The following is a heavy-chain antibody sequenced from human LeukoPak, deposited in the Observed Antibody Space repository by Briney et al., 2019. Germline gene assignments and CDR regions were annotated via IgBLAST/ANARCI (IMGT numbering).Heavy chain of an antibody. J-gene: IGHJ5*02. V-gene: IGHV7-4-1*02. CDR3: ARDRSGSLTYNWFDT. CDR1: GYTFTTYN. CDR2: INTNTGNP. Sequence: ASVKVSCKASGYTFTTYNLNWVRQAPGQGLEWMGWINTNTGNPTYAQSFTGRFVFSLETSVRTAYLQISSLKAADTAVYYCARDRSGSLTYNWFDTWGQGTLVTVSS. D-gene: IGHD1-26*01.